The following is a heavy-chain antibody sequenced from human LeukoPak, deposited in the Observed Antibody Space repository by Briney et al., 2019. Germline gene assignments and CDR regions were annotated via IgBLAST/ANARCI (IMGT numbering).Heavy chain of an antibody. V-gene: IGHV3-23*01. D-gene: IGHD3-3*01. CDR3: ATVRFLEWLSYFDN. CDR1: GFTFSRNV. Sequence: PGGSLRLSCAASGFTFSRNVMSWVRQAPGKGLEWVSGISGSGGSRYYADSVKGRFTISRDNSKNTLYLEMNSLRAEDTAVYYCATVRFLEWLSYFDNWGQETLVTVSS. J-gene: IGHJ4*02. CDR2: ISGSGGSR.